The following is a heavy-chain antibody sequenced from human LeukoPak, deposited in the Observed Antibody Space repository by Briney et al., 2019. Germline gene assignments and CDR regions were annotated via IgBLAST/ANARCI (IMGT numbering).Heavy chain of an antibody. V-gene: IGHV5-51*01. CDR1: GYRFNAYW. Sequence: GESLKISCKGSGYRFNAYWIAWGRQMPGKGLEWMGIIYPDDSDTRYSPSFQGQVTISADKSTSTAYLQWSSLKASDTAMYYCARTGYSSGWYGGFDIWGQGTLVTVSS. CDR2: IYPDDSDT. CDR3: ARTGYSSGWYGGFDI. D-gene: IGHD6-19*01. J-gene: IGHJ3*02.